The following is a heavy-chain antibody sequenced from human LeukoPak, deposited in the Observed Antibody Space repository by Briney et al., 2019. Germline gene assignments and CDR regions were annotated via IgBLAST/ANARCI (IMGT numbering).Heavy chain of an antibody. CDR3: GRDRHWNQGNFDY. CDR2: INPNSGGT. V-gene: IGHV1-2*02. D-gene: IGHD1-1*01. J-gene: IGHJ4*02. CDR1: GGTFSSYT. Sequence: GSSVKVSCKASGGTFSSYTINWVRQAPGQGLEWMGWINPNSGGTNYAQKFQGRVTMTRDTSIGTAYMELNRLTYDDTAVYYCGRDRHWNQGNFDYWGQGTLVTVSS.